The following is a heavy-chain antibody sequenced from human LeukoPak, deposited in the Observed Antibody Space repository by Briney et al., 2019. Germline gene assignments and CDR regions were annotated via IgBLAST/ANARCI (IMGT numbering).Heavy chain of an antibody. J-gene: IGHJ4*02. V-gene: IGHV4-59*08. CDR3: ARLPRGYSGYDSALDY. CDR2: IYYSGST. CDR1: GGSISSYY. D-gene: IGHD5-12*01. Sequence: SETLSLTCTVSGGSISSYYWGWIRQPPGKGLEWIGYIYYSGSTNYNPSLKSRVTISVDTSKNQFSLKLSSVTAADTAVYYCARLPRGYSGYDSALDYWGQGTLVTVSS.